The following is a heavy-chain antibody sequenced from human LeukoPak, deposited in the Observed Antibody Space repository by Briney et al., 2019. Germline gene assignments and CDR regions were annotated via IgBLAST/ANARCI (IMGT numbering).Heavy chain of an antibody. CDR2: IYYSGNT. V-gene: IGHV4-59*01. J-gene: IGHJ4*02. D-gene: IGHD6-13*01. Sequence: SETLSLTCTVSGGSISKYCRSWIRQPPGKGLEWIGYIYYSGNTNYNPSLKSRVTISVDTSKNQFSLKLSSVTAADTAVYYCARESGSGYSSSWYDYWGQGTLVTVSS. CDR1: GGSISKYC. CDR3: ARESGSGYSSSWYDY.